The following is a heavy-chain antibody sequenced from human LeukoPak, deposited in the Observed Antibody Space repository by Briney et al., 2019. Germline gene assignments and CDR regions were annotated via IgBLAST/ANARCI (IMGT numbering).Heavy chain of an antibody. J-gene: IGHJ4*02. CDR3: AKARGLRIVGAHFDY. Sequence: GRSLRLSCAASGFTFDDYAMSWVRQAPGKGLEWVSTISDGGGTTYYADSVKGRFTISRDNSKNTLYLQLNSLRADDTAVYYCAKARGLRIVGAHFDYWGQGALVTVSS. V-gene: IGHV3-23*01. D-gene: IGHD1-26*01. CDR2: ISDGGGTT. CDR1: GFTFDDYA.